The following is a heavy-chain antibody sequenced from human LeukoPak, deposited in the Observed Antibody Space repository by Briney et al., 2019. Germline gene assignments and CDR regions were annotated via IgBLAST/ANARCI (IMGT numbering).Heavy chain of an antibody. CDR1: GFTFSTYA. V-gene: IGHV3-30*04. CDR2: ITYDGSNK. Sequence: GGSLRLSCAASGFTFSTYAMHWVRQAPGKGLEWVAIITYDGSNKDCADVVKGRLTISRDNSKNTLHLQMNSLRAEDTAVYYCAKAIGSTGYSSFDSWGQGTLVTVSS. J-gene: IGHJ4*02. D-gene: IGHD3-22*01. CDR3: AKAIGSTGYSSFDS.